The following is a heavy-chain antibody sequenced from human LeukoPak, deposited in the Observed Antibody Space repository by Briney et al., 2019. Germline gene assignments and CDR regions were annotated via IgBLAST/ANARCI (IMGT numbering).Heavy chain of an antibody. Sequence: KPSETLSLTCTVSGGSIGSYYWSWIRQPPGKGLAWIGYIYYSGSTNYNPSLKSRVTISVDTSKNQFSLKLSSVTAADTAVYYCAREEYYGSGNWFDPWGQGTLVTVSS. J-gene: IGHJ5*02. V-gene: IGHV4-59*01. CDR2: IYYSGST. D-gene: IGHD3-10*01. CDR3: AREEYYGSGNWFDP. CDR1: GGSIGSYY.